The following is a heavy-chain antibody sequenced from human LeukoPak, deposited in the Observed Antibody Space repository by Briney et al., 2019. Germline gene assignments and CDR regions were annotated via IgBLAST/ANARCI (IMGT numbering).Heavy chain of an antibody. J-gene: IGHJ4*02. CDR1: GYSFTNYW. Sequence: GESLKISCKASGYSFTNYWIGWVRQMPGKGLEWMGIIYPGDSDTRYSPSFQGQVTISADKSITTAYLYWSSLRASDTAIYYCARHSSRDHRYYFDYWGQGTLVTVSS. CDR3: ARHSSRDHRYYFDY. V-gene: IGHV5-51*01. CDR2: IYPGDSDT.